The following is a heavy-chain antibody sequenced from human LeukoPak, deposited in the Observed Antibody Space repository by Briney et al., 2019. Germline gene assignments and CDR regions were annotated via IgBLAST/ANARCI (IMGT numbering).Heavy chain of an antibody. CDR2: IRGTGGGV. Sequence: GGSLRLSCAASGFTVSTNYMTWVRQAPGKGLEWIANIRGTGGGVYYAASVEGRFTISRDNAKNSLDLQMNSLTVVDTALYYCARDVNWGFDYWGQGALVTVSS. CDR3: ARDVNWGFDY. V-gene: IGHV3-11*01. CDR1: GFTVSTNY. J-gene: IGHJ4*02. D-gene: IGHD7-27*01.